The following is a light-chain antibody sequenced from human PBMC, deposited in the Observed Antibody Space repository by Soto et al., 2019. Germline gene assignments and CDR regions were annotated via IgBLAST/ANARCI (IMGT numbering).Light chain of an antibody. CDR2: EAS. J-gene: IGKJ4*01. V-gene: IGKV3-11*01. CDR3: QQHAHWPLT. Sequence: DIVLTQSPATLCLSPGGGANLXCRASQSSSSDVDWYQQKPGQAPRRLIDEASNMAPVSPARFSGSGSGTDFTLTISSLEPEDFAVYYCQQHAHWPLTFGGGTKVDIK. CDR1: QSSSSD.